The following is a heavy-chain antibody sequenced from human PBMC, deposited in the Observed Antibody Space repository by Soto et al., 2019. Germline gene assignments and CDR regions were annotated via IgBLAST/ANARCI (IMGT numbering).Heavy chain of an antibody. Sequence: EVQLLESGGGLVQPGGSLRLSCAASGFTFSSYAMNWVRQAPGKGLEWVSTITGSGGSKYYADSVKGRFTISRDNSKNTLYLQMNSLRDEDTAVYYCANDVTATADYWGQGTLVTVSS. CDR1: GFTFSSYA. CDR3: ANDVTATADY. CDR2: ITGSGGSK. D-gene: IGHD2-21*02. V-gene: IGHV3-23*01. J-gene: IGHJ4*02.